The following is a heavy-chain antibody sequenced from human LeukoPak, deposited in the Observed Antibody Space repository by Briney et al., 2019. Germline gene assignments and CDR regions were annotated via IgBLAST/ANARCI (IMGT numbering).Heavy chain of an antibody. CDR1: GFTVSNSY. CDR2: IYVGGST. CDR3: TRAALNEYAAN. Sequence: PGGSLRLSCAASGFTVSNSYMSWVRQAPGKGLEWVSMIYVGGSTFYAGSVKGRFTISRDNSKNTLYLQMDSLRAEDTAIYYCTRAALNEYAANWGQGSLVTVSS. D-gene: IGHD2-2*01. J-gene: IGHJ4*02. V-gene: IGHV3-53*01.